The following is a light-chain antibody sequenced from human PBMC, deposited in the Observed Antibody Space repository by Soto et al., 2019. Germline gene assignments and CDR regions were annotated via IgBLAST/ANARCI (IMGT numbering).Light chain of an antibody. CDR3: SSYTSSSTLTV. J-gene: IGLJ1*01. CDR2: DVS. CDR1: SSDVGGYNY. Sequence: QSVLTQPASVSGSPGQSITISCTGTSSDVGGYNYVSWYQQHPGKAPKLMIYDVSYRPSGVSNRFSGSKSGNTASLTISGFQAEDEAESYCSSYTSSSTLTVFGPGTKVPV. V-gene: IGLV2-14*01.